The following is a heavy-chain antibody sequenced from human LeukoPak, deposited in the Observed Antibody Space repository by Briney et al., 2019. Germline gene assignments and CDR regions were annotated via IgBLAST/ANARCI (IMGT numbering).Heavy chain of an antibody. CDR1: GGSISSYY. J-gene: IGHJ4*02. V-gene: IGHV4-59*01. Sequence: SETPSLTCTVSGGSISSYYWSWIRQPPGKGLEWIGYIYYSGSTNYNPSLKSRVTISVDTSKNQFSLKLSSVTAADTAVYYCVRGNYDTSGYYYDYWGQGTLVTVSS. D-gene: IGHD3-22*01. CDR2: IYYSGST. CDR3: VRGNYDTSGYYYDY.